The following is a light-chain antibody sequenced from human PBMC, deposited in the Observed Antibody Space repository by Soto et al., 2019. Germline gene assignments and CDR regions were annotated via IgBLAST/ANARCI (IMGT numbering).Light chain of an antibody. J-gene: IGKJ1*01. Sequence: IVLTQSPGTLSLSPWERATLSCRASQSVSSSYLAWYQQKPGQAPRFLIYGTSSRATGIPDRVSGSGSGTDFSLTISRLEPEDFAVYYCQQYGSSPWTFGQGTKVDIK. CDR3: QQYGSSPWT. CDR2: GTS. V-gene: IGKV3-20*01. CDR1: QSVSSSY.